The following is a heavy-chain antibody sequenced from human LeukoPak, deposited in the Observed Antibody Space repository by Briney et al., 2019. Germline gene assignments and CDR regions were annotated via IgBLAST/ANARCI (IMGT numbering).Heavy chain of an antibody. CDR3: ARDHYLDAFDI. D-gene: IGHD2/OR15-2a*01. V-gene: IGHV3-21*01. Sequence: GGSLRLSCAASGFTFSSYSMNWVRQAPGKGLEWVSSISSSSSYIYHADSVKGRFTISRDNAKNSLYLQMNSLRAEDTAVYYCARDHYLDAFDIWGQGTMVTVSS. CDR1: GFTFSSYS. J-gene: IGHJ3*02. CDR2: ISSSSSYI.